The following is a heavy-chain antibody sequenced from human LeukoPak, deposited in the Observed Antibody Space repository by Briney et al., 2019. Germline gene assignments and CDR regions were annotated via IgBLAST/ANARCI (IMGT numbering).Heavy chain of an antibody. CDR1: GFTFSNYW. CDR2: IKQDESEK. V-gene: IGHV3-7*01. CDR3: ARDGRFSYGAFDI. D-gene: IGHD3-3*01. Sequence: LSGGSLRLSCSASGFTFSNYWMSWVRQAPGKGLEWVANIKQDESEKYYVDSVKGRFTISRDNAKSSLYLQMNSLRAEDTAVYYCARDGRFSYGAFDIWGQVTSATVSS. J-gene: IGHJ3*02.